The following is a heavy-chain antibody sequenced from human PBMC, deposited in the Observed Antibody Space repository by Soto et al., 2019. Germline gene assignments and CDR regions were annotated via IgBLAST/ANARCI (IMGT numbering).Heavy chain of an antibody. CDR1: GFTFSSYG. CDR3: ARARGGYGGLDY. CDR2: IWYDGSNK. Sequence: QVQLVESGGGVVQPGRSLRLSCAASGFTFSSYGMHWVRQAPGKGLEWVAVIWYDGSNKYYADSVKGRFTISIDNSKNTLYLQMNSLRAEDTAVYYCARARGGYGGLDYWGQGTLVTVSS. V-gene: IGHV3-33*01. J-gene: IGHJ4*02. D-gene: IGHD5-12*01.